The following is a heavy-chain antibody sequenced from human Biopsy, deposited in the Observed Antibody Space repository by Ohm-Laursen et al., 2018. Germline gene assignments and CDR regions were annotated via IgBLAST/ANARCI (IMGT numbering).Heavy chain of an antibody. V-gene: IGHV4-31*01. Sequence: SQTLSLTCTISGDSISSGVYYWNWFRQHPEKGLEWIGYISSGGYRKYTPSLQSLITISMDTSRNQSSLRLNSVTSADTAVYYCARAPYVSGSFGWFDPWGQGIVVTVSS. CDR2: ISSGGYR. CDR3: ARAPYVSGSFGWFDP. CDR1: GDSISSGVYY. J-gene: IGHJ5*02. D-gene: IGHD3-10*01.